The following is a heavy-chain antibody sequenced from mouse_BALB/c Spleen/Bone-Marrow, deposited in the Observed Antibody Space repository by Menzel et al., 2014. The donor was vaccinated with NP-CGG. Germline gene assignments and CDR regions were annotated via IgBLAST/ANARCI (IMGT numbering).Heavy chain of an antibody. CDR1: GFSLTSYG. Sequence: VMLVESGPGLVAPSQSLSITCTVSGFSLTSYGVHWVRQPPGKGLEWLGVMWAGGSTNYNSALMSRLSISKDNSKSQVFLKMNSLQTDDTAMYYCAREGSTMITTPFAYWGQGTLVTVSA. V-gene: IGHV2-9*02. CDR2: MWAGGST. D-gene: IGHD2-4*01. CDR3: AREGSTMITTPFAY. J-gene: IGHJ3*01.